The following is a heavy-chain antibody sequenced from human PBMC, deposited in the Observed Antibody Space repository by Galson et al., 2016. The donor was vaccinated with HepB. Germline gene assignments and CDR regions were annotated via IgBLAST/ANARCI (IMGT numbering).Heavy chain of an antibody. CDR2: IIPIFGAA. V-gene: IGHV1-69*13. CDR1: GGTFSSYA. J-gene: IGHJ5*02. D-gene: IGHD2-21*01. Sequence: SVKVSCKASGGTFSSYAISWVRQAPGQGLEWMGGIIPIFGAANYAPKFQDRVTITADESTSTAFMELSSLRSEDTAVYFCARSSGAIFNWFDPWGQGTLVTVSS. CDR3: ARSSGAIFNWFDP.